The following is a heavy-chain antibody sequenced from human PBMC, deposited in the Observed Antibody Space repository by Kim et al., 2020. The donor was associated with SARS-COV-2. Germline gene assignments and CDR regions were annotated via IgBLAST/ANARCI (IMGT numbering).Heavy chain of an antibody. J-gene: IGHJ4*02. D-gene: IGHD2-2*02. CDR2: ISGSGGST. CDR3: AKDLGDIVVVPAAIGGFDY. V-gene: IGHV3-23*01. CDR1: GFTFSSYA. Sequence: GGSLRLSCAASGFTFSSYAMSWVRQAPGKGLEWVSAISGSGGSTYYADSVKGRFTISRDNSKNTLYLQMNSLRAEDTAVYYCAKDLGDIVVVPAAIGGFDYWGQGTLVTVSS.